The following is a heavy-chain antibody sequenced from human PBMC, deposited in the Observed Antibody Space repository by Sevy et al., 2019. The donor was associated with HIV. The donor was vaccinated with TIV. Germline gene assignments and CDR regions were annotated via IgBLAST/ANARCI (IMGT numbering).Heavy chain of an antibody. V-gene: IGHV3-23*01. CDR3: AKDVKQLVAFAT. J-gene: IGHJ4*02. Sequence: GESLKISCAASGFTFSSYAMSWVRQAPGKGLEWVSAISGSGGSTYYADSVKGRFTISRDNSKNTLYLQMNSLRAEDTAVYYCAKDVKQLVAFATGGQGTLVTVSS. D-gene: IGHD6-13*01. CDR1: GFTFSSYA. CDR2: ISGSGGST.